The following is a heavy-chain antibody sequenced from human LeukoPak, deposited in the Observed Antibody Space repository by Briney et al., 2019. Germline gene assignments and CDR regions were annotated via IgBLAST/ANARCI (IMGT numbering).Heavy chain of an antibody. CDR2: IYSGGST. D-gene: IGHD3-16*01. Sequence: GGSLRLSCAASGFTVSSNYMSWVRQAPGKGLEWVSVIYSGGSTYYADSVKGRFTISRDNAKNSLYLQMNSLRAEDTAVYYCARLRSYDYYNGMDVWGQGTTVTVSS. CDR3: ARLRSYDYYNGMDV. CDR1: GFTVSSNY. J-gene: IGHJ6*02. V-gene: IGHV3-53*01.